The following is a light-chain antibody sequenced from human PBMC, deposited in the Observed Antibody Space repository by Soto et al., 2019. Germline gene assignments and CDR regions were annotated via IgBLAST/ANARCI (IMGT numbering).Light chain of an antibody. Sequence: QSVLTQPPSASGTPGQRVTISCSGSGSNIGSNYVYWYQQLPGTVPQLLIYRNSERPSGVPDRFSGSKSGTSASLAISGLRSEDEADYYCAAWDDSLSGVVFGGGTKVTVL. CDR2: RNS. V-gene: IGLV1-47*01. CDR3: AAWDDSLSGVV. J-gene: IGLJ2*01. CDR1: GSNIGSNY.